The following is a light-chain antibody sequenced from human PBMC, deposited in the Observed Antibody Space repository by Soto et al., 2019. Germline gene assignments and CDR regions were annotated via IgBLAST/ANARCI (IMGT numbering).Light chain of an antibody. Sequence: YELTQPPSVSVAPGKTARITCGGNNIGSKSVHWYQQKPGQAPVLVIYYDSDRPSGIPERFSGSNSGNTATLTISRVEAGDEADYYCQVWDSSSDHPDYVFGTGTKVTVL. CDR3: QVWDSSSDHPDYV. CDR1: NIGSKS. V-gene: IGLV3-21*04. J-gene: IGLJ1*01. CDR2: YDS.